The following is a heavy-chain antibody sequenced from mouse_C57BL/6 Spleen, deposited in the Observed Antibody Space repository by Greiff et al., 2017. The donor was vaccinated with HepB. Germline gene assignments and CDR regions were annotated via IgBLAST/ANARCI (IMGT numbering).Heavy chain of an antibody. Sequence: QVQLQQSGAELVRPGTSVKMSCKASGYTFTNYWIGWAKQRPGHGLEWIGDIYPGGGYTNYNEKFKGKATLTADKSSSTAYMQLSSLTSEDSAVYFCARGENAMDYWGQGTSVTVSS. CDR3: ARGENAMDY. V-gene: IGHV1-63*01. CDR2: IYPGGGYT. J-gene: IGHJ4*01. CDR1: GYTFTNYW.